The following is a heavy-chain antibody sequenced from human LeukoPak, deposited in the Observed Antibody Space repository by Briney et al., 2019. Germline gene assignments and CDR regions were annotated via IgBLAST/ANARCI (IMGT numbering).Heavy chain of an antibody. Sequence: GASVKVSCKASGGTFDNSAINWVRQAPGQGLERMGRIIPILNISNYAQKLQGRVTIAADKSTSTAYMELSSLRSDDTAVYYCAREKMEVGYYGLDVWGQGTTVTVSS. CDR2: IIPILNIS. CDR3: AREKMEVGYYGLDV. CDR1: GGTFDNSA. J-gene: IGHJ6*02. D-gene: IGHD1-1*01. V-gene: IGHV1-69*04.